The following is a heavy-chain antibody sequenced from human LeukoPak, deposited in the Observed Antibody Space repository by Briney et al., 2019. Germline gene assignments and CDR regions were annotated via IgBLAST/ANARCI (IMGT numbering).Heavy chain of an antibody. CDR1: GGSISSYY. V-gene: IGHV4-59*08. D-gene: IGHD1-26*01. J-gene: IGHJ6*03. CDR2: IYCSGST. CDR3: ARLSVIVGAALEYYYYYMDV. Sequence: PSETLSLTCTVSGGSISSYYWSWIRQPPGKGLEWIGYIYCSGSTNYNPSLKSRVTISVDTSKNQFSLKLSSVTAADTAVYYCARLSVIVGAALEYYYYYMDVWGQGTTVTVSS.